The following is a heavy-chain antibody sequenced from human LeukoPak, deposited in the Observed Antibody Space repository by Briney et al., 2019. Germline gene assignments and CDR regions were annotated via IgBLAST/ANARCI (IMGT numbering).Heavy chain of an antibody. D-gene: IGHD1/OR15-1a*01. CDR1: GYSFTTYW. Sequence: GESLKISCKGSGYSFTTYWIGWVRQMPGKGLEWMGILFPGDSETLYSASFQGQVTISADKSINTAYLQWSSLMASDTAMYYCATSESQTKFDYWGQGTLVTVSS. V-gene: IGHV5-51*01. J-gene: IGHJ4*02. CDR3: ATSESQTKFDY. CDR2: LFPGDSET.